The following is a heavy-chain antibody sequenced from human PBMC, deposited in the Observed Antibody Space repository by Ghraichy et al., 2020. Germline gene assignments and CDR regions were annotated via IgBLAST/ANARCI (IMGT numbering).Heavy chain of an antibody. J-gene: IGHJ5*02. V-gene: IGHV4-61*01. Sequence: GSLRLSCTVSGGSVSSGSYYWSWIRQPPGKGLEWIGYIYYSGSTNYNPSLKSRVTISVDTSKNQFSLKLSSVTAADTAVYYCARSSSGWRPNWFDPWGQGTLVTVSS. CDR3: ARSSSGWRPNWFDP. CDR1: GGSVSSGSYY. D-gene: IGHD6-19*01. CDR2: IYYSGST.